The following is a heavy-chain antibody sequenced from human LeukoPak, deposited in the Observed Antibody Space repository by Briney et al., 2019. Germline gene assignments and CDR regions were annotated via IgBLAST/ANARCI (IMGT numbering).Heavy chain of an antibody. J-gene: IGHJ4*02. CDR1: GFIFNSYA. Sequence: GGSLTLSCAASGFIFNSYAMHWVRQAPGKGLEWVAVISYDGNNIYYADSVKGRFTISRDNSKNTLYLHMNSLRAEDTAVYYCARSWYFDYWGQGTLVTVSS. V-gene: IGHV3-30-3*01. CDR3: ARSWYFDY. CDR2: ISYDGNNI.